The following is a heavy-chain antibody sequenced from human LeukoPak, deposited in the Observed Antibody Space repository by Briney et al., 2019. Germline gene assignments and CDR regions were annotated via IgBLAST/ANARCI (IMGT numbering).Heavy chain of an antibody. CDR3: ARVGSIAAAGTPDY. CDR1: GFIFSDYY. CDR2: ISGSGSDT. Sequence: GGSLRLPCAASGFIFSDYYMTWIRQAPGKGLEWLSYISGSGSDTNYADSVKGRFTTSRDNAKNSPYLQMNSLRAEDTAVYYCARVGSIAAAGTPDYWGQGTLVTVSS. V-gene: IGHV3-11*06. D-gene: IGHD6-13*01. J-gene: IGHJ4*02.